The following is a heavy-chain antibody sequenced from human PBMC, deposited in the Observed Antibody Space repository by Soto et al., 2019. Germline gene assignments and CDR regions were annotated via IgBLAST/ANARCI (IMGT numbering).Heavy chain of an antibody. CDR2: IHYGGST. V-gene: IGHV4-30-4*01. J-gene: IGHJ5*02. Sequence: SETLSLTCTVSGGSLSGGDNYWSWIRHLPGKGLEWIGHIHYGGSTYYSPSFKSRVTLSVDTSKSQFSLNLTSVTAADTAVYFCARESGPGSFDWFDAWGQGTLVTVS. CDR3: ARESGPGSFDWFDA. D-gene: IGHD3-10*01. CDR1: GGSLSGGDNY.